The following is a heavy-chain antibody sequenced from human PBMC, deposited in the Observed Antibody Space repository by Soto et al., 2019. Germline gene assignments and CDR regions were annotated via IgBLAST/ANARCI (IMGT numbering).Heavy chain of an antibody. CDR3: ARGGNCIVSSCPLGSHYGMDV. J-gene: IGHJ6*02. CDR2: IGHSGSA. Sequence: QVQLQQWGAGLLKPSETLSLTCAVYGGSFSGYYWTWIRQPPGKGLEWVGEIGHSGSATYSPSLKSRVTISVDTSNNQPSLRLSSVTAADTAVDYCARGGNCIVSSCPLGSHYGMDVWGQGTTVTVSS. V-gene: IGHV4-34*01. D-gene: IGHD2-15*01. CDR1: GGSFSGYY.